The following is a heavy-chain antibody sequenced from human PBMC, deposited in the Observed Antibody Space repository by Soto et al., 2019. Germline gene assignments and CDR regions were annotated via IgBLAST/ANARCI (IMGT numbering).Heavy chain of an antibody. CDR3: ATTSITMVRGVLSSQFSTTWFDY. D-gene: IGHD3-10*01. CDR2: FDPEDGET. V-gene: IGHV1-24*01. Sequence: GASVKVSCKVSGYTLTELSMHWVRQAPGKGLEWMGGFDPEDGETIYAQKFQGRVTMTEDTSTDTAYMELSSLRSEDTAVYYCATTSITMVRGVLSSQFSTTWFDYWGQGTLVTVSS. J-gene: IGHJ4*02. CDR1: GYTLTELS.